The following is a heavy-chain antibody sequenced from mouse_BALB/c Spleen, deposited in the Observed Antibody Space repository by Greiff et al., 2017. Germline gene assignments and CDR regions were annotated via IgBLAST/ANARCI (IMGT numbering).Heavy chain of an antibody. CDR3: ARHDGGYYFWFAY. V-gene: IGHV3-8*02. Sequence: EVKLQQSGPSLMKPSQTLSLTCSVTGDSITSGYWNWVRKFPGNKLEYMGYISYSGSTYYNPSLKSRISITRDTSKNQYYLQLNSVTTEDTATYYCARHDGGYYFWFAYWGQGTLVTVSA. CDR2: ISYSGST. J-gene: IGHJ3*01. D-gene: IGHD2-3*01. CDR1: GDSITSGY.